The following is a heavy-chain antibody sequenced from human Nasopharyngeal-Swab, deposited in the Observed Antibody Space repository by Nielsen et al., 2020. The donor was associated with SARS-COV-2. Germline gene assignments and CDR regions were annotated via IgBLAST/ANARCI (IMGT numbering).Heavy chain of an antibody. V-gene: IGHV1-2*06. Sequence: ASVTVSCKASGYTFTRYYMHWVRQAPGQGLEWMGRINPNSGGTNYAQKFQGRVTMTRDTSISTAYMELSRLRSDDTAVYYCARDPTSVAGTGDYYYGMDVWGQETTVTVSS. CDR3: ARDPTSVAGTGDYYYGMDV. CDR2: INPNSGGT. J-gene: IGHJ6*02. CDR1: GYTFTRYY. D-gene: IGHD6-19*01.